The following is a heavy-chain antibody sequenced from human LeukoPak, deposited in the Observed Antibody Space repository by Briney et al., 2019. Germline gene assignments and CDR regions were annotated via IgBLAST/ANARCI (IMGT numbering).Heavy chain of an antibody. CDR2: IIPIFGTA. J-gene: IGHJ3*02. CDR3: ARAVRFLEWVPAPDAFDI. D-gene: IGHD3-3*01. Sequence: SVKVSCKASGGTFSSYAISWVRQAPGQGLEWMGGIIPIFGTANYAQKFQGRVTITTDESTSTAYMELSSLRSEDTAVYYCARAVRFLEWVPAPDAFDIWGQGTMVTVSS. CDR1: GGTFSSYA. V-gene: IGHV1-69*05.